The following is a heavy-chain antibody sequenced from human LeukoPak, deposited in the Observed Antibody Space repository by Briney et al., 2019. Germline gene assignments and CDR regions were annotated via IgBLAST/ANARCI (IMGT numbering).Heavy chain of an antibody. J-gene: IGHJ4*02. CDR3: ASPGATYYYGSGSFFY. D-gene: IGHD3-10*01. CDR1: GGSFSGYY. V-gene: IGHV4-34*01. CDR2: INHSGST. Sequence: SETLSLTCAVFGGSFSGYYWSWIRQPPGKGLEWIGEINHSGSTDYNPSLKSRVTISVDTSKNQFSLKLSSVTAADTAVYYCASPGATYYYGSGSFFYWGQGTLVTVSS.